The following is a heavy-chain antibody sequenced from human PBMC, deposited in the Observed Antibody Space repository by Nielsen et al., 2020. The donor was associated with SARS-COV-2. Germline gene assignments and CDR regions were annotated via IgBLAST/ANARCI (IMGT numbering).Heavy chain of an antibody. CDR1: GVAISSSSFY. J-gene: IGHJ4*02. Sequence: SETLSLTCTVSGVAISSSSFYWGWLRQPPGKGLEWIGSIYYSGSTYYNPSLKSRVTISVDTSKNQFSLKLSSVTAADTAVYYCARAPGDGYILDYWGQGTLVTVSS. D-gene: IGHD5-24*01. CDR2: IYYSGST. V-gene: IGHV4-39*07. CDR3: ARAPGDGYILDY.